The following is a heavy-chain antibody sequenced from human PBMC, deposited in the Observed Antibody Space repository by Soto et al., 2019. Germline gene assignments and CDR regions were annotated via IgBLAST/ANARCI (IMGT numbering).Heavy chain of an antibody. Sequence: GESLKISCKGSGYRFTNYWIGWVRQMPGKGLEWMAIIYPGDSDTRYSPSFQGQVTISADKSISTAYLQWSSLKASDTAMYYCARQNYHGSGNYYGMDVWGQGTTVTVSS. CDR2: IYPGDSDT. V-gene: IGHV5-51*01. J-gene: IGHJ6*02. CDR1: GYRFTNYW. D-gene: IGHD3-10*01. CDR3: ARQNYHGSGNYYGMDV.